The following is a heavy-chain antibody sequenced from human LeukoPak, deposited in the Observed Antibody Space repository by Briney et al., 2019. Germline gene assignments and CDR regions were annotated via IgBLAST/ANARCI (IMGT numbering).Heavy chain of an antibody. Sequence: GGSLRLSCAASGFTFSTYTMYWVRHPPGKGLEWVSIIGSSGGGIHYADSVKGRFTISRDNSESTLYVHMSSLRAEDTAVYYCAKQRGYTYGYPFDSWGQGTLVTVSS. J-gene: IGHJ4*02. V-gene: IGHV3-23*01. CDR2: IGSSGGGI. CDR1: GFTFSTYT. CDR3: AKQRGYTYGYPFDS. D-gene: IGHD5-18*01.